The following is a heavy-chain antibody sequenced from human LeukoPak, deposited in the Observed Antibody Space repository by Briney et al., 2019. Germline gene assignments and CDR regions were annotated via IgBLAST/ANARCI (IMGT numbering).Heavy chain of an antibody. Sequence: SETLSLTCAVYGGSFSGYYWSWIRQPPGKGLEWIGEINHSGSTNYNPSLKSRVTISVDTSKNQFPLKLSSVTAADTAVYYCARLTGLYDSSGYRSYYMDVWGKGTTVTISS. CDR2: INHSGST. J-gene: IGHJ6*03. CDR1: GGSFSGYY. D-gene: IGHD3-22*01. V-gene: IGHV4-34*01. CDR3: ARLTGLYDSSGYRSYYMDV.